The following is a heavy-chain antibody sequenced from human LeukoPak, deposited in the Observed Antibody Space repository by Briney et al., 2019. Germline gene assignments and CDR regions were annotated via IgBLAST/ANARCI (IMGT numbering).Heavy chain of an antibody. V-gene: IGHV3-23*01. CDR3: AKDRVSVYYYDSSGYYYFDY. Sequence: PGGSLRLSCAASGFTFSSYAMSWVRQAPGKGLEWVSAISGSGGSTYYADSVKGRFTIPRDNSKNTLYLQMNSLRAEDTAVYYCAKDRVSVYYYDSSGYYYFDYWGQGTLVTVSS. J-gene: IGHJ4*02. CDR2: ISGSGGST. CDR1: GFTFSSYA. D-gene: IGHD3-22*01.